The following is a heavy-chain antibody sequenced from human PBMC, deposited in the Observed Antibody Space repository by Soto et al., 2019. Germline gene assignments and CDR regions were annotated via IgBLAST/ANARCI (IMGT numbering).Heavy chain of an antibody. CDR3: ARSSGGVFGIIIEGSNWLAP. J-gene: IGHJ5*02. D-gene: IGHD3-16*02. CDR2: ISPYNGNT. V-gene: IGHV1-18*01. Sequence: ASVKVSCKASGYTFTNYGITWVRQAPGQGLEWMGWISPYNGNTNYAQKFQGRVTLTTDTSTNTAYMELRSLRSEDTAVYYCARSSGGVFGIIIEGSNWLAPWGQGSLVTVSS. CDR1: GYTFTNYG.